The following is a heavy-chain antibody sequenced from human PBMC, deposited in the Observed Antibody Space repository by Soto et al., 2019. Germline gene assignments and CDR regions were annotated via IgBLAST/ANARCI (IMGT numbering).Heavy chain of an antibody. Sequence: EVQLLESGGGLVQPGGSLRLSCAASGFTFSSYAMSWVRQAPGKGLEWVSAISGSGGSTYYADSVKGRFTISRDNSYKTLYLQLISRRAEDKTVYYCCTEEVGGVYYYYYGMDVWGQGTTVTVSS. J-gene: IGHJ6*02. D-gene: IGHD1-26*01. CDR2: ISGSGGST. CDR1: GFTFSSYA. CDR3: CTEEVGGVYYYYYGMDV. V-gene: IGHV3-23*01.